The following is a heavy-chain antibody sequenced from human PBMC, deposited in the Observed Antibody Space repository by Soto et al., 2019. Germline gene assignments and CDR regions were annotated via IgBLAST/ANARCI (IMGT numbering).Heavy chain of an antibody. CDR3: AIIEYGLDV. V-gene: IGHV3-73*02. J-gene: IGHJ6*02. D-gene: IGHD6-6*01. Sequence: EVQLVQSGGGRVQPGGSLKLSCKASGFTFSVSAIHWVRLASGKGLEWVGRIRTRKNRYVTTYAASVKGRFSLSRDDSKNTAYLQMNSLKTEDTAVYYCAIIEYGLDVWGQGTTVIVS. CDR2: IRTRKNRYVT. CDR1: GFTFSVSA.